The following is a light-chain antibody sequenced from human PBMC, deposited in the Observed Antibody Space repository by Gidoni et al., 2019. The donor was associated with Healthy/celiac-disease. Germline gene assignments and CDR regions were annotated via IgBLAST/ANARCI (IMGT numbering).Light chain of an antibody. CDR3: QQSYRTPRT. CDR2: AAS. CDR1: QSISSY. Sequence: DIQMTQSPSSLSASVGDRVTITCRASQSISSYLNWYQQKPGKAPKLLIYAASSLQSGVPSRFSGSGSGTDFTLTISSLQPADFATYYCQQSYRTPRTFGQGTKVEIK. J-gene: IGKJ1*01. V-gene: IGKV1-39*01.